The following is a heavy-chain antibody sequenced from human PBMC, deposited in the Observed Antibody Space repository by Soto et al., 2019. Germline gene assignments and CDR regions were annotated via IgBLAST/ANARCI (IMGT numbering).Heavy chain of an antibody. Sequence: GGSLRLSCAASGFAFSSSGMHWVRQAPGKGLEWVAIIWFDGSNKYYSDSVKGRFTISRDNSKSTLYLQMNSLRAEDTAVYYCARDPSGWYDGFDYSGQGTLVPVSS. CDR3: ARDPSGWYDGFDY. CDR1: GFAFSSSG. J-gene: IGHJ4*02. V-gene: IGHV3-33*01. D-gene: IGHD6-19*01. CDR2: IWFDGSNK.